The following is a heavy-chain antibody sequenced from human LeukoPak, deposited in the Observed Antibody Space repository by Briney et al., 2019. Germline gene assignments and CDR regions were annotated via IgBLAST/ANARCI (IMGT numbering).Heavy chain of an antibody. J-gene: IGHJ4*02. CDR2: IYYSGST. CDR1: GGSISSSSYY. Sequence: SETLSLTCTVSGGSISSSSYYWGWIRQPPGEGLEWIGSIYYSGSTYYNPSLKSRVTISVDTSKNQFSLKLSSVTAADTAVYYCARESYWGQGTLVTVSS. CDR3: ARESY. V-gene: IGHV4-39*07.